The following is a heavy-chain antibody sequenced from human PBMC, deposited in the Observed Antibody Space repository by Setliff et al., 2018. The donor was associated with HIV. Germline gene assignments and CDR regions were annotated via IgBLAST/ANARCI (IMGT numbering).Heavy chain of an antibody. D-gene: IGHD4-17*01. CDR3: VRDDYGYNGKGFDY. V-gene: IGHV4-61*01. Sequence: SETLSLTCSVSGGSVGSGSYYWSWIRQSPGKGLEWLGYIYYSGSTTYNPSLKRRVTISVDTSKNQFSLRLNSVTAADTAMYYCVRDDYGYNGKGFDYWGPGTLVTVSS. CDR1: GGSVGSGSYY. J-gene: IGHJ4*02. CDR2: IYYSGST.